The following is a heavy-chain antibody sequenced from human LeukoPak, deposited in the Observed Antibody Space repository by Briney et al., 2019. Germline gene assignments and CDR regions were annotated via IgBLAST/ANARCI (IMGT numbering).Heavy chain of an antibody. CDR2: ISSGGST. CDR1: GGSISSSGYY. J-gene: IGHJ4*02. V-gene: IGHV4-39*01. D-gene: IGHD3-22*01. Sequence: LETLSLTCTVSGGSISSSGYYWGWIRQPPGKGLEWIGSISSGGSTHYIPSLKSRVTISVDTSKNQFSLKLSSVTAADTAVYYCARRSYDGSGYYYVDYWGQGTLVTVSS. CDR3: ARRSYDGSGYYYVDY.